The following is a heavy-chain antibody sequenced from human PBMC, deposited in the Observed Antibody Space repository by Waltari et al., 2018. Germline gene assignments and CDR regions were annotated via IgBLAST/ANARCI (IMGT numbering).Heavy chain of an antibody. CDR3: ARADSSSWSNWFDP. Sequence: QVQLVQSGAEVKKPGASVKVSCKASGYPFTGSYLHWVRQAPGQGLEWMGWINPNSGGTNYAQKFQGWVTMTRDTSISTAYMELSRLRSDDTAVYYCARADSSSWSNWFDPWGQGTLVTVSS. D-gene: IGHD6-13*01. V-gene: IGHV1-2*04. J-gene: IGHJ5*02. CDR1: GYPFTGSY. CDR2: INPNSGGT.